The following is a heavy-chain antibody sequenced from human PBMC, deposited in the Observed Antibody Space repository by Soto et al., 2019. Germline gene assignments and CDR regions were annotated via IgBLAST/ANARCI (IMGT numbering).Heavy chain of an antibody. V-gene: IGHV4-30-2*01. D-gene: IGHD3-10*01. CDR1: GGSISSGSYS. CDR2: IYHSGSA. CDR3: ARRMVFYGNALDV. J-gene: IGHJ6*02. Sequence: QLQLRESGSGLVKPSQTLSLTCAVSGGSISSGSYSWTWIRQPPGKDLEWIGYIYHSGSASYNPSLKSRVTISVDKSRNQFSLNVSSVTAADTAVYYCARRMVFYGNALDVWGQGTTVTVSS.